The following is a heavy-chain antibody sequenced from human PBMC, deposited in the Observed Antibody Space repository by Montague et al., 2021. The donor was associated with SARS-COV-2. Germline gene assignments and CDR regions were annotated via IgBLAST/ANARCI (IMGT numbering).Heavy chain of an antibody. J-gene: IGHJ4*02. D-gene: IGHD4/OR15-4a*01. CDR2: LETDGST. Sequence: SLRLSCAASGFTFSNYIMTWVRQAPGQGLEWVSLLETDGSTYYADPVKGRFIISRDNSKNTLYLQMNSLRAEDTAIYYCAKGPEQTPRRVPLDWGQGTLVTVSS. V-gene: IGHV3-23*01. CDR3: AKGPEQTPRRVPLD. CDR1: GFTFSNYI.